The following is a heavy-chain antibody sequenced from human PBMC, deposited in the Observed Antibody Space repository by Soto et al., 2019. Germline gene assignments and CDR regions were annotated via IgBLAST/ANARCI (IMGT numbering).Heavy chain of an antibody. V-gene: IGHV1-2*04. J-gene: IGHJ6*02. CDR2: INPNSGGT. Sequence: ASVKVSCKASGYTFTGYYMHWVRQAPGQGLEWMGWINPNSGGTNYAQKFQGWVTMTRDTSISTAYTELSRLRSDDTAVYYCAGDGGYSGYDYAHYYGMDVWGQGTTVTVSS. CDR1: GYTFTGYY. D-gene: IGHD5-12*01. CDR3: AGDGGYSGYDYAHYYGMDV.